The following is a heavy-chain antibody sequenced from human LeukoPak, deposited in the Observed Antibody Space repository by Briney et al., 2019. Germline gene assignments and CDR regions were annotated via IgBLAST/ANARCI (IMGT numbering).Heavy chain of an antibody. Sequence: GGSLRLSCAASGFSFSNYAMNWVRQAPGQGLVWVSSIDGSSSHIYYADSVKGRFTISRDNTKSSLYLQMNSLRAEDMAVYYCARGYCGGDCYGDWGQGTLVTVSS. CDR2: IDGSSSHI. CDR3: ARGYCGGDCYGD. V-gene: IGHV3-21*01. CDR1: GFSFSNYA. J-gene: IGHJ1*01. D-gene: IGHD2-21*02.